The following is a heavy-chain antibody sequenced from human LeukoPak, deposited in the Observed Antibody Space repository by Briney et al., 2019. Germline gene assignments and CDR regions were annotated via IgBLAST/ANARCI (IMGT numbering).Heavy chain of an antibody. CDR2: INPNSGVT. Sequence: ASVKVSCKASGFTFTGYYIHWVRQAPGQGLEWMGWINPNSGVTNYAQKFQGRVTMTSDTSFSTAYMELSRLTSDDTAVYYCASRDGPQGASDYWGQGTPVTVSS. D-gene: IGHD5-24*01. CDR1: GFTFTGYY. J-gene: IGHJ4*02. V-gene: IGHV1-2*02. CDR3: ASRDGPQGASDY.